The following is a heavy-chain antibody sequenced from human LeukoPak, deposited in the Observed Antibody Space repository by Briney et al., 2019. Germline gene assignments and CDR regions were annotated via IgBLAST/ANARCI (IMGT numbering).Heavy chain of an antibody. D-gene: IGHD2-2*01. CDR2: INTNTGNP. Sequence: ASVKASCKASGYTFTSYAMNWVRQAPGQGLEWMGWINTNTGNPTYAQGFTGRFVFSLDTSVSTAYLQISSLKAEDTAVYYCARGAAAMYPGENWFDPWGQGTLVTVSS. V-gene: IGHV7-4-1*02. CDR1: GYTFTSYA. CDR3: ARGAAAMYPGENWFDP. J-gene: IGHJ5*02.